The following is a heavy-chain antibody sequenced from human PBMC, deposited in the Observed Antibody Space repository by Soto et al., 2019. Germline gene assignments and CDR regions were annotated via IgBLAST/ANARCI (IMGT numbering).Heavy chain of an antibody. CDR3: VNMMIARGAFDF. Sequence: ASVKFSCKTSGYVFTTYGVNWVRQAPGQGLEWMGWISGYNGSTYYADSVKGRFTISRDDSKNTVYLQMSSLRPDDTAVYYCVNMMIARGAFDFWGQGTLVTVSS. CDR2: ISGYNGST. D-gene: IGHD2-21*01. V-gene: IGHV1-18*01. J-gene: IGHJ4*02. CDR1: GYVFTTYG.